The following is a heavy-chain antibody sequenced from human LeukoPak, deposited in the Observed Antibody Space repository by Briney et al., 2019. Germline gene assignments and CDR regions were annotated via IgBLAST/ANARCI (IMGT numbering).Heavy chain of an antibody. CDR3: ARDPSNRYYTDV. V-gene: IGHV1-2*02. J-gene: IGHJ6*03. Sequence: GASVKLSCKPSGYTFTTYYLHWVRQAPGQGLEWMGWINPKNGGTNYAQKFQGRFTMTRDTSINTAYMELSGLTSDDTAVYYCARDPSNRYYTDVWGIGTRVIVSS. D-gene: IGHD1-14*01. CDR2: INPKNGGT. CDR1: GYTFTTYY.